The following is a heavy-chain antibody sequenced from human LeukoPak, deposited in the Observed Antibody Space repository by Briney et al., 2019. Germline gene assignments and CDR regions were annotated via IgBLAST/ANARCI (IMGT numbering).Heavy chain of an antibody. V-gene: IGHV3-23*01. Sequence: GGSLRLSCATSGFIFSNYAVNWVRQAPGKGLEWVSIISGSGDTTYYADSVKGRFSISRDNSKNTVFLQMNSLRAEDTAVYYCARDNTISGHYEVGYWGQGTLVTVSS. CDR2: ISGSGDTT. CDR3: ARDNTISGHYEVGY. D-gene: IGHD3-3*01. J-gene: IGHJ4*02. CDR1: GFIFSNYA.